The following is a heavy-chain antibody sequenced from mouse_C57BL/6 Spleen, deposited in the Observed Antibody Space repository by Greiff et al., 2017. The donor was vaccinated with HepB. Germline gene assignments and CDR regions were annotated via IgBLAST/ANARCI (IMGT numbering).Heavy chain of an antibody. V-gene: IGHV1-64*01. D-gene: IGHD2-4*01. J-gene: IGHJ3*01. CDR1: GYTFTSYW. CDR2: IHPNSGST. Sequence: QVQLQQPGAELVKPGASVKLSCKASGYTFTSYWMHWVKQRPGQGLEWIGMIHPNSGSTNYNEKFKSKATLTVDKSSSTAYMQLSSLTSEDSAVYYCARDDYGGGRFAYWGQGTLVTVSA. CDR3: ARDDYGGGRFAY.